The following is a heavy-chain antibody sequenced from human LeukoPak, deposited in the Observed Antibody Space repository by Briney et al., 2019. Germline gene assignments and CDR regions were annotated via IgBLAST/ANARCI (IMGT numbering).Heavy chain of an antibody. CDR3: ARGSEARRWLQSKGGLLVY. CDR2: IWYDGSNK. Sequence: GGSLRLSCAASGFTFSSYGMHWVRQAPGKGLEWVAVIWYDGSNKYYADSVKGRFTISRDNSKNTLYLQMNSLRAEDTAVYYCARGSEARRWLQSKGGLLVYWGQGTLVTVSS. V-gene: IGHV3-33*01. D-gene: IGHD5-24*01. J-gene: IGHJ4*02. CDR1: GFTFSSYG.